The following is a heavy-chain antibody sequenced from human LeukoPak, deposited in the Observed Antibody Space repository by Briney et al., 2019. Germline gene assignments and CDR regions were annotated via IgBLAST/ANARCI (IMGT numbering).Heavy chain of an antibody. J-gene: IGHJ4*02. Sequence: SETLSLTCTVSGGSVSSYYWSWIRQPPGKGLEWVGYIYYSGSTNYNPSLKGRVTISVDTSKNQFSLKLTSVTAADTAVYYCASYQRENVDYFDYWGQGTLVTVSP. D-gene: IGHD1-1*01. CDR1: GGSVSSYY. CDR2: IYYSGST. CDR3: ASYQRENVDYFDY. V-gene: IGHV4-59*02.